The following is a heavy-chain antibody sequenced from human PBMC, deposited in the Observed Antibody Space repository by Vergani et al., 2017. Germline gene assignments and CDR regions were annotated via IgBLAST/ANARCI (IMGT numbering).Heavy chain of an antibody. CDR3: ARDYLDFSGSGSPYYFDH. V-gene: IGHV3-48*04. CDR2: ISGQNFRT. Sequence: EVQLLESGGGSAQPGESLRLSCVASGFTFTAHGLNWVRQAPGKGLEWVSGISGQNFRTHYADSVKGRFTISRDNAKNSLYLEMNSLRAEDTAVYYCARDYLDFSGSGSPYYFDHWGQGTQVTVSS. J-gene: IGHJ4*02. CDR1: GFTFTAHG. D-gene: IGHD3-10*01.